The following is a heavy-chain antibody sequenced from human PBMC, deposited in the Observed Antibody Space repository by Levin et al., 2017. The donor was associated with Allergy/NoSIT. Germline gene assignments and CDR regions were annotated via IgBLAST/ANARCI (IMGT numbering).Heavy chain of an antibody. J-gene: IGHJ4*02. V-gene: IGHV5-51*01. D-gene: IGHD3-22*01. CDR2: IYAGDSDT. CDR3: ATLYYDDRSDSEEFDY. CDR1: GYRFTTYW. Sequence: AASVKVSCKASGYRFTTYWIGWVRQMPGKGLEWMGIIYAGDSDTRYGPSFEGQVTISADKSISTAYLQWSSLKASDSAIYYCATLYYDDRSDSEEFDYWGQGTLVTVSS.